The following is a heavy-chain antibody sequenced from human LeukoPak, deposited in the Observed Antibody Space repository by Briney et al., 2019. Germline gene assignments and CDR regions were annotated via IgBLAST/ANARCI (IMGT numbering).Heavy chain of an antibody. J-gene: IGHJ5*02. Sequence: TPNSCCTNYAQKFQSRVTITRDTAISTAYMELSRLRSDDTAVYYCARVGRREQLGKNWFDPWGQGTLVTVSS. CDR2: TPNSCCT. CDR3: ARVGRREQLGKNWFDP. V-gene: IGHV1-2*02. D-gene: IGHD6-6*01.